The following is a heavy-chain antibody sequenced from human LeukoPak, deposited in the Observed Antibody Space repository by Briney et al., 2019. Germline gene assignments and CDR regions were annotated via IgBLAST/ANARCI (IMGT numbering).Heavy chain of an antibody. CDR1: RFTFNSYA. Sequence: PGGSLRLSCAASRFTFNSYAVIWVRQAPGKGLEWVSDIGGSNGITFYVGSVKGRCTISRDNTKNTLYLQKNSLRAEDTAVYYCARNENSGWGFFDYWGQGTLVTVSS. J-gene: IGHJ4*02. CDR3: ARNENSGWGFFDY. CDR2: IGGSNGIT. D-gene: IGHD5-12*01. V-gene: IGHV3-23*01.